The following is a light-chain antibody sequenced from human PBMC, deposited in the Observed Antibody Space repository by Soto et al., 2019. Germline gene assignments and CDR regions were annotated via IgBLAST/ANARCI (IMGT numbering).Light chain of an antibody. CDR2: GVS. V-gene: IGKV3-20*01. J-gene: IGKJ1*01. CDR1: QSVSSSY. Sequence: EIVLTQSPGTLSLCPGKRATLSCRASQSVSSSYLAWYQQKPGQTPRLLIHGVSSRATGIPDRFSGSGSGTDFTLTISRLEPEDFAVYYCHQYGKSPWTFGQGTKVDIK. CDR3: HQYGKSPWT.